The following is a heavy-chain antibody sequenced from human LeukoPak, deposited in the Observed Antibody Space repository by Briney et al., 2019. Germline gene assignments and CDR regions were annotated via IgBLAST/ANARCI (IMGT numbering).Heavy chain of an antibody. CDR3: VRDGNFDF. CDR1: GYAFIDYY. Sequence: ASVKVSCKASGYAFIDYYMHWVRQAPGQGLEWMGWINPNSGDTTFAQKFLGRVTMTRDTSINTAYLDLSGLRSDDTAVYYCVRDGNFDFWGQGTLVTVSS. CDR2: INPNSGDT. J-gene: IGHJ4*02. V-gene: IGHV1-2*02. D-gene: IGHD1-1*01.